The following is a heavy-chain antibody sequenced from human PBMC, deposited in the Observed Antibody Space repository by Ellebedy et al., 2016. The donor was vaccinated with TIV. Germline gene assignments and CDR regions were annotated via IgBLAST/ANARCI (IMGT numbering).Heavy chain of an antibody. J-gene: IGHJ6*02. CDR1: GYTFTNYY. V-gene: IGHV1-46*01. D-gene: IGHD5-18*01. CDR2: ITPSGGST. Sequence: AASVKVSCKASGYTFTNYYMHWVRQAPAQGLEWMGIITPSGGSTSSAQKFQGRVTMTRDTSTTTVYMELRSLRSEDTAVYYCARDLSVDTRNYYFGMDVWGQGTTVTVSS. CDR3: ARDLSVDTRNYYFGMDV.